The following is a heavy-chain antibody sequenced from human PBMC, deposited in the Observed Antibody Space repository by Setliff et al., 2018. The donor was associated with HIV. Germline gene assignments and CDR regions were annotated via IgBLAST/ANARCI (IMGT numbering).Heavy chain of an antibody. J-gene: IGHJ4*02. Sequence: NPSETLSLTCTVSGGSISSGIYYWSWIRQPAGKGLEWIGRIYTSGSTNYNPSLKSRVTISADTSKNQFSLKLSSVTAADTAVYYCARGEYYFDYWGQGTLVTVSS. CDR2: IYTSGST. CDR3: ARGEYYFDY. V-gene: IGHV4-61*02. CDR1: GGSISSGIYY.